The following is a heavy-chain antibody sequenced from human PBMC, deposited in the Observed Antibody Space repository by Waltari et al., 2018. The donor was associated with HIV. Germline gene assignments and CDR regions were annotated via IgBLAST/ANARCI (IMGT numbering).Heavy chain of an antibody. CDR1: GFTFCSSG. J-gene: IGHJ4*02. D-gene: IGHD2-15*01. V-gene: IGHV3-30*02. Sequence: VQLVESGGGVVQTGGSLRLSCAPTGFTFCSSGMHWVRQAPGKGLEWVTFIRYDGSKKHYADSVKGRFTISRDNSDNTLYLEMNSLRTEDTAVYYCATNIVVAATGTFDYWGQGTRVIVTA. CDR2: IRYDGSKK. CDR3: ATNIVVAATGTFDY.